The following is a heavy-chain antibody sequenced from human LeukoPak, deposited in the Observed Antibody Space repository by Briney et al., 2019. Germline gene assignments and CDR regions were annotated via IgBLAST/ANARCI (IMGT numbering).Heavy chain of an antibody. CDR3: ARGGAWFGDGDAFDI. D-gene: IGHD3-10*01. CDR2: ISYDGINK. CDR1: IPLYQFL. Sequence: PGGSLEDLLSGFWIPLYQFLVRLGGQAPGKGPEVVAVISYDGINKYYADSVKGRFSISRDNSKNTLYLQMNSLRAEDPAVYYCARGGAWFGDGDAFDIWGQGAMVTVSS. J-gene: IGHJ3*02. V-gene: IGHV3-30*04.